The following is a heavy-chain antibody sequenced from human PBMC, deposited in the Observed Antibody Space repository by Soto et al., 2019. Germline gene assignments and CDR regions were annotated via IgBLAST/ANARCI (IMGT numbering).Heavy chain of an antibody. D-gene: IGHD3-22*01. CDR2: IYYSGST. Sequence: LSLTCTVSGGSISSGDYYWSWIRQPPGKGLEWIGYIYYSGSTYYNPSLKSRVTISVDTSKNQFSLKLSSVTAADTAVYYCARFYYYDSSGYYYGVFDYWGEGTLAPVSS. V-gene: IGHV4-30-4*01. CDR3: ARFYYYDSSGYYYGVFDY. J-gene: IGHJ4*02. CDR1: GGSISSGDYY.